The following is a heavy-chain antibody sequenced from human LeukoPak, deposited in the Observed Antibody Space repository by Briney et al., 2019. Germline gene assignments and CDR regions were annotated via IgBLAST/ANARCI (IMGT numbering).Heavy chain of an antibody. V-gene: IGHV1-2*02. CDR3: ARARERINRYYFDY. CDR1: GYTFTGYY. Sequence: EASVKVSCKASGYTFTGYYMHWLRQAPGQGLEWMGWINLNSGGTNYAQKFQGRVTMTRDTSISTAYMELSRLRSDDTAVYYCARARERINRYYFDYWGQGTLVTVSS. J-gene: IGHJ4*02. CDR2: INLNSGGT. D-gene: IGHD1-1*01.